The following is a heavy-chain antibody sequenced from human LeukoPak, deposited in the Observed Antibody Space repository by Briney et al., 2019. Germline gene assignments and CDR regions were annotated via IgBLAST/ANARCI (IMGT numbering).Heavy chain of an antibody. D-gene: IGHD3-9*01. V-gene: IGHV4-39*07. CDR1: GGSISSSSYY. J-gene: IGHJ4*02. CDR3: ARGGYYDILDY. Sequence: SETLSLTCTVSGGSISSSSYYWGWIRQPPGKGLEWIGSIYYSGSTYYNPSLKSRVTISVDTSKNQFSLKLSSVTAADTAVYYCARGGYYDILDYWGQGTLVTVSS. CDR2: IYYSGST.